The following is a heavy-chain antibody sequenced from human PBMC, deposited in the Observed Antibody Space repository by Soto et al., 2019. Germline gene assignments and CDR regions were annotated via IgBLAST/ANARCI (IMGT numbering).Heavy chain of an antibody. D-gene: IGHD3-10*01. J-gene: IGHJ6*02. CDR3: AAGYYGSGSYGKTYYYGMDV. CDR1: GGSISSYY. V-gene: IGHV4-4*07. CDR2: IYTSGST. Sequence: SETLSLTCTVSGGSISSYYWSWIRQPAGKGLERIGRIYTSGSTNYNPSLKSRVTMSVDTSKNQFSLKLSSVTAADTAVYYCAAGYYGSGSYGKTYYYGMDVWGQGTTVTVSS.